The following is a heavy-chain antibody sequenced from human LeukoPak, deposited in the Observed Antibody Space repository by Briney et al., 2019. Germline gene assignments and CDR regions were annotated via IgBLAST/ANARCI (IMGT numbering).Heavy chain of an antibody. CDR3: ARRASMITFGGVIPLDAFDI. D-gene: IGHD3-16*02. J-gene: IGHJ3*02. CDR1: GYSFTSYW. Sequence: GESLKISCKGSGYSFTSYWIGWVRQMPGKGLEWMGIIYPGDSDTRYSPSFQGQVTISADKSISTAYLQWSSLKASDTAMYYCARRASMITFGGVIPLDAFDIWGQGTMVTVSS. V-gene: IGHV5-51*01. CDR2: IYPGDSDT.